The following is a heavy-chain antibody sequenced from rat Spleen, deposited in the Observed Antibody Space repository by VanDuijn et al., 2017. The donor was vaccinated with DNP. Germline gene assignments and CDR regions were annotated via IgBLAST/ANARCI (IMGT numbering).Heavy chain of an antibody. CDR2: ISYEGSST. CDR3: AKAGGYSPWYFDY. Sequence: EVQLVESGGGLVQPGRSLKLSCAASGFTFSDYYMAWVRQAPKKGLEWVASISYEGSSTYYGDSVKGRFTISRDNAKSTLYLQMGSLRSEETATYYCAKAGGYSPWYFDYWGQGVMVTVSS. J-gene: IGHJ2*01. V-gene: IGHV5-22*01. CDR1: GFTFSDYY. D-gene: IGHD1-11*01.